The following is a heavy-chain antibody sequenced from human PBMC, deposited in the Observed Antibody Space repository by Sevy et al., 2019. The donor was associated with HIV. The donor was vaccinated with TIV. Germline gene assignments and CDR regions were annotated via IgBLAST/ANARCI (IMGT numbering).Heavy chain of an antibody. J-gene: IGHJ4*02. CDR3: ATTKDYYESSGEPFDY. Sequence: ASVKVSCKASGYTFTSYDINWVRQATGQGLEWMGWMNPNSGNTGYAQKFQGRVTMTEDTSRDTAYMELSNLRSEDTAVYYCATTKDYYESSGEPFDYWGQGTLVTVSS. CDR1: GYTFTSYD. D-gene: IGHD3-22*01. CDR2: MNPNSGNT. V-gene: IGHV1-8*01.